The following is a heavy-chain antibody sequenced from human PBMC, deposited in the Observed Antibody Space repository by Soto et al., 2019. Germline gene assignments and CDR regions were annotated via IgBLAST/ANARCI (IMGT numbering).Heavy chain of an antibody. Sequence: KPSETLSLTCAVSGYSITNGYYWAWIRQPPGKGLEWIGTMFHTGSTYYNPSLKSRVTISEDTSKNQFSLRLSSVTAADTAVYYCARESCISTSCHNKVDSWGQGTLVTVSS. CDR2: MFHTGST. V-gene: IGHV4-38-2*02. D-gene: IGHD2-2*02. J-gene: IGHJ4*02. CDR3: ARESCISTSCHNKVDS. CDR1: GYSITNGYY.